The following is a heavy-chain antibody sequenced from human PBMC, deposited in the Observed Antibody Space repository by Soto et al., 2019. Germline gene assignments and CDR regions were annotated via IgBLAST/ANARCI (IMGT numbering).Heavy chain of an antibody. CDR3: ARDVGGWDGDPNYYS. CDR2: IYRGGST. J-gene: IGHJ4*02. CDR1: GFTVSSNY. V-gene: IGHV3-66*01. D-gene: IGHD4-17*01. Sequence: GGSLRLSCAVSGFTVSSNYMTWVRQAPGKGLEWVSLIYRGGSTFYADSVKGRFTISRDSSKNTLYLQMNSLRAEDTAVYYCARDVGGWDGDPNYYSWGQGTLVTVSS.